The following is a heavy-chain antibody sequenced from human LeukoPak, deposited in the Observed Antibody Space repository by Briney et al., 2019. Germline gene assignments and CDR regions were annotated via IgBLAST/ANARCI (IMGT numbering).Heavy chain of an antibody. Sequence: KPSETLSLTCAVYGVSFSGYYWSWVRQPPGKGLEWVGEINHSGSTNYNPSLKSRVTISVDTSKNQFSLKLSSVTAADTAVYYCARGREGYSYAVDYWGQGTLVTVSS. CDR3: ARGREGYSYAVDY. J-gene: IGHJ4*02. D-gene: IGHD5-18*01. V-gene: IGHV4-34*01. CDR1: GVSFSGYY. CDR2: INHSGST.